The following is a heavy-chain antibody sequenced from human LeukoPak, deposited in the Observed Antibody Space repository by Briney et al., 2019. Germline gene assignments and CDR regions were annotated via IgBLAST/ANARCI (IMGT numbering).Heavy chain of an antibody. D-gene: IGHD5-18*01. Sequence: GRSLRLSCAASGFTFSSYGMHWVRQAPGKGLGGVAVIWYDGSNKYYADSVKGRFTISRDNSKNTLYLQMNSLRAEDTAVYYCARGPRPYSYGPLDYWGQGTLVTVSS. J-gene: IGHJ4*02. V-gene: IGHV3-33*01. CDR2: IWYDGSNK. CDR1: GFTFSSYG. CDR3: ARGPRPYSYGPLDY.